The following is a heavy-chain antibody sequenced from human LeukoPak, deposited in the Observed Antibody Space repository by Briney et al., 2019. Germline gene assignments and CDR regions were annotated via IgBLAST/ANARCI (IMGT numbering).Heavy chain of an antibody. Sequence: PSETLSLTCTVSGGSISSGSYYWSWIRQPAGKGLEWIGRIYTSGSTNYNPSLKSRVTISVDTSKNQFSLKLSSVTAAGTAVYYCARDQNDFWSGSPVYWGQGTLVTVSS. V-gene: IGHV4-61*02. CDR3: ARDQNDFWSGSPVY. CDR2: IYTSGST. J-gene: IGHJ4*02. D-gene: IGHD3-3*01. CDR1: GGSISSGSYY.